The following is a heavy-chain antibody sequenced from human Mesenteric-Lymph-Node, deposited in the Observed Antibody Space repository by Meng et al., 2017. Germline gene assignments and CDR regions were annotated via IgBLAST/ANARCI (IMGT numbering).Heavy chain of an antibody. CDR3: ARMGGYSGYDLGY. J-gene: IGHJ4*02. D-gene: IGHD5-12*01. CDR2: IWYDGSKT. CDR1: GFGFSGYG. V-gene: IGHV3-33*01. Sequence: GRLVEAGGGVVQVGRSLRLSCRASGFGFSGYGMHWVRQAPGMGLEWVAVIWYDGSKTFYADSVKGRFTISRDNSKNMAYLQMNNLRVDDTAVYYCARMGGYSGYDLGYWGQGTLVTVSS.